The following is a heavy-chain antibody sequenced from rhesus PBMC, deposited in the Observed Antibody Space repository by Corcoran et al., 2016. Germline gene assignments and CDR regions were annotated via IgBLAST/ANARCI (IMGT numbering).Heavy chain of an antibody. CDR2: GDSSGST. J-gene: IGHJ6*01. Sequence: QLQLQESGPGLVKPSEPLSLTCAVSGGSISGYWWSWFRQPPRKGLEWVGRGDSSGSTDYNPSLKSRVTISRDTSKNQFSLKLSSVTAADTAVYYCARDQSSWSRGLDSWGQGVVVTVSS. CDR3: ARDQSSWSRGLDS. V-gene: IGHV4-165*01. D-gene: IGHD6-13*01. CDR1: GGSISGYW.